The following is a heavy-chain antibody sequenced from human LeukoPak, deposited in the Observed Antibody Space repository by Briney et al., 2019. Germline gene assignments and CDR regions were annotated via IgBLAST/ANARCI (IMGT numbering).Heavy chain of an antibody. CDR3: AKSYDFWSGYYTDDAFDI. D-gene: IGHD3-3*01. CDR2: IRYDGSNK. CDR1: GLTLSSYG. V-gene: IGHV3-30*02. Sequence: PGGSLRLSCAASGLTLSSYGMHWVRQAPGKGLEWVAFIRYDGSNKYYADSVKGRFTISRDNSKNTLYLQMNSLRAEDTAVYYCAKSYDFWSGYYTDDAFDIWGQGTMVTVSS. J-gene: IGHJ3*02.